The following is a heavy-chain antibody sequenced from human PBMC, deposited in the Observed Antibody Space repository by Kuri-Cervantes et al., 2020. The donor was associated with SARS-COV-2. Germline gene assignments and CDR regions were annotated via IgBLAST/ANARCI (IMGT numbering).Heavy chain of an antibody. V-gene: IGHV3-15*07. CDR2: IKSKTDGGTT. Sequence: GESLKISCAASGFTFSNAWMNWVRQPPGKGLEWVGRIKSKTDGGTTDYAAPVKGRFTTSRDDSKNTLYLQMNSLKTEDTAVYYCTTVLVFGWFDPWGQGTLVTVSS. J-gene: IGHJ5*02. CDR1: GFTFSNAW. CDR3: TTVLVFGWFDP. D-gene: IGHD3-16*01.